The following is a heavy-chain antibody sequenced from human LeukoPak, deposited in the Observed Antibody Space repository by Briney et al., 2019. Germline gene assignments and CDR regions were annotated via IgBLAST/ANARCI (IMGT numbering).Heavy chain of an antibody. CDR3: ARRSRRMVDDYDSSGYLFDFDY. D-gene: IGHD3-22*01. CDR1: GGSFSGYY. V-gene: IGHV4-34*01. CDR2: INHSGST. J-gene: IGHJ4*02. Sequence: PSETLSLTCAVYGGSFSGYYWSWIRQPPGKGLEWIGEINHSGSTNYNPSLKSRVTISVDTSKNQFSLKLSSVTAADTAVYFCARRSRRMVDDYDSSGYLFDFDYWGQGTLVTVSS.